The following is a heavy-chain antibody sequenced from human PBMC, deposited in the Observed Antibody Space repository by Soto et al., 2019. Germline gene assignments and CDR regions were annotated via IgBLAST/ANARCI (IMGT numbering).Heavy chain of an antibody. CDR2: ITHGGST. D-gene: IGHD6-19*01. J-gene: IGHJ6*02. V-gene: IGHV4-28*01. Sequence: TLSLTCAVYGYSIRSSDWWGWIRQPPGKGLEWIGHITHGGSTNYNPSLKRRVTMSVDPSKNQFSLNLTSVTAVDTAVYYCARMAVTTFYYYAMDVWGQGTTVTVSS. CDR1: GYSIRSSDW. CDR3: ARMAVTTFYYYAMDV.